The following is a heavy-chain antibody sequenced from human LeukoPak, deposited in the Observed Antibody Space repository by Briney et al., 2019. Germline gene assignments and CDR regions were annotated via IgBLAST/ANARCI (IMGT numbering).Heavy chain of an antibody. J-gene: IGHJ4*02. Sequence: PGGSLRLSCAASGFTFSDYYMSWIRQAPGKGLEWVGFIRSKAYGGTTEYAASVKGRFTISRDDSKSIAYLQMNSLKTEDTAVYYCTRNRIAAAGIADYWGQGTLVTVSS. V-gene: IGHV3-49*03. CDR1: GFTFSDYY. CDR3: TRNRIAAAGIADY. D-gene: IGHD6-13*01. CDR2: IRSKAYGGTT.